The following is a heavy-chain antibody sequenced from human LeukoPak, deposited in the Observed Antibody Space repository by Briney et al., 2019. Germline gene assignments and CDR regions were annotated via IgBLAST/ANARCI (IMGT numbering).Heavy chain of an antibody. D-gene: IGHD6-13*01. J-gene: IGHJ5*02. V-gene: IGHV4-59*01. Sequence: SETLSLTCTVSGGSISSYYWSWIRQPPGKGLEWIGYIYYSGSTNYNPSLKSRVTISVGTSKNQFSLKLSSVIAADTAVYYCARGSSSSWYPGWFDPWGQGTLVTVSS. CDR3: ARGSSSSWYPGWFDP. CDR2: IYYSGST. CDR1: GGSISSYY.